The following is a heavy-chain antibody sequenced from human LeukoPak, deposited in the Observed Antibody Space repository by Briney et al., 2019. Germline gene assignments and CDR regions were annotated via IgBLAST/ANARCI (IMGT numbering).Heavy chain of an antibody. CDR2: ISYDGSNK. CDR3: ARASIAASMAPDY. Sequence: GGSLRLSCAASGFTLSSYAMHWVRQAPGKGLEWVAVISYDGSNKYYADSVKGRFTISRDNSKNTLYLQMNSLRAEDTAVYYCARASIAASMAPDYWGQGTLVTVSS. CDR1: GFTLSSYA. D-gene: IGHD6-25*01. J-gene: IGHJ4*02. V-gene: IGHV3-30*04.